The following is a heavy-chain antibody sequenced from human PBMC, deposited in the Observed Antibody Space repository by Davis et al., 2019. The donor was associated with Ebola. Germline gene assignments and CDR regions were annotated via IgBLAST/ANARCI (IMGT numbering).Heavy chain of an antibody. CDR1: GFTFSSYA. D-gene: IGHD2-15*01. V-gene: IGHV3-64D*06. CDR2: ISTNGENT. Sequence: GGSLRLFCSASGFTFSSYAMHWVRQAPGKGLESVSRISTNGENTYYAESVKGRFTISRDNSKDTLYLQMRSLRTEDTAVYYCVKDRFTVVVVHGGFDYWGQGTLVTVSS. CDR3: VKDRFTVVVVHGGFDY. J-gene: IGHJ4*02.